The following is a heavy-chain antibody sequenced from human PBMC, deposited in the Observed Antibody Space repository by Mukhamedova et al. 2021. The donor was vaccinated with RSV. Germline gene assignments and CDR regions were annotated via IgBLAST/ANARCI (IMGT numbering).Heavy chain of an antibody. CDR3: ARGPRGENGYDGPGWVDP. V-gene: IGHV4-34*01. D-gene: IGHD5-12*01. CDR2: INHSGSA. CDR1: GYY. J-gene: IGHJ5*02. Sequence: GYYWTWIRQSPGQGLEWIGEINHSGSANYNPSLLSRATISVDTSKTQFSLKLSSVTVADTAVYYCARGPRGENGYDGPGWVDPW.